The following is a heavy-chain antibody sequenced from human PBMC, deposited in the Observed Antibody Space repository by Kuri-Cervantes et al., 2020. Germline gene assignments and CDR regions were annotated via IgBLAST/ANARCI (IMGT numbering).Heavy chain of an antibody. D-gene: IGHD3-22*01. Sequence: GESLKISCAASGFTVSANYMSWVRQAPGKGLESVSIIYSGDNTYYADSVKGRFTISRDNAKNSLYLQMNSLRAEDTAVYYCARENYYDTSGYYYHSGEFDYWGQGTLVTVSS. CDR3: ARENYYDTSGYYYHSGEFDY. CDR2: IYSGDNT. V-gene: IGHV3-66*01. CDR1: GFTVSANY. J-gene: IGHJ4*02.